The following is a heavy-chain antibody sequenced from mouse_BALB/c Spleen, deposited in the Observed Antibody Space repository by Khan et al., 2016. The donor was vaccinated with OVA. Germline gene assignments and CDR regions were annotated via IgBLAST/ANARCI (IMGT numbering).Heavy chain of an antibody. V-gene: IGHV1-76*01. CDR1: GYIFTSYW. Sequence: QVQLQQSGAELVRPGASVKLSCKTSGYIFTSYWIPWVNQRSGQGLEWIARIYPGTDNSYSNEKFKDKATLTADKSSSPAYMQLSSLKSEDSDVYVCAREDDVYHVDHWGQGTTLTVSS. CDR3: AREDDVYHVDH. D-gene: IGHD2-3*01. CDR2: IYPGTDNS. J-gene: IGHJ2*01.